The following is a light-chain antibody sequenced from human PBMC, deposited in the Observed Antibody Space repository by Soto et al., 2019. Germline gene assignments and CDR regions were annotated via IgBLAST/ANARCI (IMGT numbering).Light chain of an antibody. V-gene: IGLV3-25*03. J-gene: IGLJ3*02. CDR3: QSADSSGTDVV. CDR2: KDN. CDR1: AFTKQY. Sequence: SYELTQPPSVSLSPGQTARITCSGDAFTKQYGYWYQQKPGQAPLLVIYKDNQRPSGIPERFSGSSSGTTVTLIISGVQAEDEGDYYCQSADSSGTDVVFGGGTKVTVL.